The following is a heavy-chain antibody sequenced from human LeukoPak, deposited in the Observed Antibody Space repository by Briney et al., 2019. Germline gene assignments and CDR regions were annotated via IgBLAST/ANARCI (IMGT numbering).Heavy chain of an antibody. J-gene: IGHJ4*02. Sequence: GGSLRLSCTASGFTFGDYAMTWVRQAPGKGLEWVGFIASEIYGGTAEYAASVKGRFTISRDDSKSIAYLQMNSLKTEDTAVYYCTRDQTPYYWGQGTLVTVSS. CDR3: TRDQTPYY. CDR1: GFTFGDYA. V-gene: IGHV3-49*04. CDR2: IASEIYGGTA.